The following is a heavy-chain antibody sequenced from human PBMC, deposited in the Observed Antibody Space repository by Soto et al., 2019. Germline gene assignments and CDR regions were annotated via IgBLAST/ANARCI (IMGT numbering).Heavy chain of an antibody. CDR1: GFTFSSYA. V-gene: IGHV3-23*01. CDR3: AKRSSSSTFDY. D-gene: IGHD6-6*01. J-gene: IGHJ4*02. Sequence: EVQLLESGGGLVQPGESLRLSCAASGFTFSSYAMSWVRQAPGKGLEWVSVIGGSDDSTYYADSVKGRFTISRDNSKNTLYLQMNSLRAEVTAVYYCAKRSSSSTFDYWGQGTLVTVSS. CDR2: IGGSDDST.